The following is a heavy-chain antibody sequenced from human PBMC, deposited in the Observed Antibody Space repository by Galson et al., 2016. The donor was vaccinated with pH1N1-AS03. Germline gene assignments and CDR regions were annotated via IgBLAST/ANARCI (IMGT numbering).Heavy chain of an antibody. CDR3: AKFGGGGWFLITQYDC. J-gene: IGHJ4*02. Sequence: SLRLSCAPSGFNFRKFAMAWVRQAPGQGLEWISAISGSGETTKSADAVKGRFIVSRDNYKDTPYLQRSSLRVEDTAIYYCAKFGGGGWFLITQYDCWGQGTLVTVSS. CDR2: ISGSGETT. CDR1: GFNFRKFA. D-gene: IGHD4-23*01. V-gene: IGHV3-23*01.